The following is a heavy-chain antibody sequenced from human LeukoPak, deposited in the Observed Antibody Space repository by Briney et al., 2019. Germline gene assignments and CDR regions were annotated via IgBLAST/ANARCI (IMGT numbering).Heavy chain of an antibody. CDR1: GGSISSGGYY. CDR3: ARRLRGLTRYFDWSPPDY. Sequence: NSSETLSLTCTVSGGSISSGGYYWSWIRQPPGKGLEWIGYIYHSGSTYYNPSLKSRVTISVDTSKNQFSLKLSSVTAADTAVYYCARRLRGLTRYFDWSPPDYWGQGTLVTVSS. J-gene: IGHJ4*02. D-gene: IGHD3-9*01. CDR2: IYHSGST. V-gene: IGHV4-30-2*02.